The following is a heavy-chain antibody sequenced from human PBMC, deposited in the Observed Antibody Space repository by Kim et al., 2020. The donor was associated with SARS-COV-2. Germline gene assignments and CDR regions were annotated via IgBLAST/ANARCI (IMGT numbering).Heavy chain of an antibody. Sequence: SETLSLTCAVYGGSFSRYYWSWIRQPPGKGLEWIGEINHSGSTNYNPSLKSRVTISVDTSKNQFSLKLSSVTAADTAAYHYYGSGSYYRSYYYYGMDVWGQGTTVTVSS. CDR2: INHSGST. CDR3: YGSGSYYRSYYYYGMDV. CDR1: GGSFSRYY. D-gene: IGHD3-10*01. V-gene: IGHV4-34*01. J-gene: IGHJ6*02.